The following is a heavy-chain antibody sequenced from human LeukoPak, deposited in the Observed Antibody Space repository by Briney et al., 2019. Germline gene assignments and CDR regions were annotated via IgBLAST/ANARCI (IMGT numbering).Heavy chain of an antibody. CDR1: GGTFSSYA. J-gene: IGHJ4*02. Sequence: GSSVKVSCKASGGTFSSYAIIWVRQAPGQGLEWMGGIIPIFGTANYAQKFQGRVTITTDESTSTAYMELSSLRSEDTAVYYCARVADSSSSLDYWGQGTLVTVSS. D-gene: IGHD6-6*01. CDR3: ARVADSSSSLDY. CDR2: IIPIFGTA. V-gene: IGHV1-69*05.